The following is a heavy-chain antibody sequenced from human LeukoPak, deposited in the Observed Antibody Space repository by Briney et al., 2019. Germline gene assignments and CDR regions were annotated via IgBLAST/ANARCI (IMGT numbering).Heavy chain of an antibody. CDR2: IGTYGGDT. V-gene: IGHV1-18*01. J-gene: IGHJ5*01. Sequence: GASVKVSCKATSRISWVRQAPGQGLEWMGWIGTYGGDTYYAQKFQGRITVTTDTSTSTVYMELRNLRSDDTAVYYCARDLWNFYDDSGYHRDFDSWGQGTLVTVSS. CDR1: TSR. D-gene: IGHD3-22*01. CDR3: ARDLWNFYDDSGYHRDFDS.